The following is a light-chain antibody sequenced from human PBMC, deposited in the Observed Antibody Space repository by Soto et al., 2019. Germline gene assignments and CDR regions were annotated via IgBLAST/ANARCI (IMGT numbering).Light chain of an antibody. V-gene: IGKV3-15*01. Sequence: EVVLTQSPATLSVSPGERATLSCRATQSVSTSLAWYQQKPGQAPRLLIFVASTRATGIPARFSGSGSGTEFTLTISSLQSEDFEVYYCQQDYNWPWTFGQGTKVEIK. CDR2: VAS. CDR1: QSVSTS. J-gene: IGKJ1*01. CDR3: QQDYNWPWT.